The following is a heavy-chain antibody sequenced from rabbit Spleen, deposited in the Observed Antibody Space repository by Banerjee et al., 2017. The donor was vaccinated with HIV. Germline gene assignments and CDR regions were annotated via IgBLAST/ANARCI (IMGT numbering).Heavy chain of an antibody. J-gene: IGHJ4*01. Sequence: QLKESGGGLVQPGGSLKLSCKASGFDFSTYYMSWVRQAPGKGLEWIGYIDPVFGITYYANWVNGRFSISRENAQNTVFLQMTSLTAADTATYFCARDLVAVIGWNFNLWGPGTLVTVS. CDR1: GFDFSTYY. V-gene: IGHV1S7*01. CDR2: IDPVFGIT. D-gene: IGHD1-1*01. CDR3: ARDLVAVIGWNFNL.